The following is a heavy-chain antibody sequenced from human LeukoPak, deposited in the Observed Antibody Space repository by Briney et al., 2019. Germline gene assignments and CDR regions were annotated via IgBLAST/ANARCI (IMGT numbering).Heavy chain of an antibody. CDR2: IRYDGSNT. CDR1: GFTFSSYD. D-gene: IGHD7-27*01. V-gene: IGHV3-30*02. CDR3: AKGIRQLGNYYYYMDV. J-gene: IGHJ6*03. Sequence: GGSLRLSCEASGFTFSSYDMHWVRQAPGKGLEWVAFIRYDGSNTYYADSVKGRFTMSRDNPKNMLYLQMNSLRAEDTALYYCAKGIRQLGNYYYYMDVWGKGTTVTVSS.